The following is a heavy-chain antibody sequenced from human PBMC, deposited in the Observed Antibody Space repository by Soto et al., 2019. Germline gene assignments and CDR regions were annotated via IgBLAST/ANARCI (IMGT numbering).Heavy chain of an antibody. CDR1: GFTVSSSY. Sequence: GGSLRLSCAASGFTVSSSYMSWVRQAPGKGLEWVSVISGSGGSTYYADSVKGRFTISRDNSKNTLYLQMNSLRAEDTAVYYCAKVFGVTAILGVGYYYYYGMDVWGQGTTVTVSS. D-gene: IGHD2-21*02. CDR2: ISGSGGST. V-gene: IGHV3-23*01. CDR3: AKVFGVTAILGVGYYYYYGMDV. J-gene: IGHJ6*02.